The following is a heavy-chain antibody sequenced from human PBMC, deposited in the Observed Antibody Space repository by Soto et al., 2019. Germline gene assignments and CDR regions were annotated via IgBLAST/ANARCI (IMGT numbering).Heavy chain of an antibody. CDR3: AKQQGPGTPYYYAMDV. V-gene: IGHV3-23*01. Sequence: EVQLLEAGGGLVQLGGSQRLSCAASGFTFRSYAMSWVRQAPVKGLEWVSTLSGSGGSTYYAASVKGRFAISRDNSKNIVYLQMNSLGAEDTAVYFCAKQQGPGTPYYYAMDVWGQGTAVTVSS. CDR2: LSGSGGST. J-gene: IGHJ6*02. D-gene: IGHD1-1*01. CDR1: GFTFRSYA.